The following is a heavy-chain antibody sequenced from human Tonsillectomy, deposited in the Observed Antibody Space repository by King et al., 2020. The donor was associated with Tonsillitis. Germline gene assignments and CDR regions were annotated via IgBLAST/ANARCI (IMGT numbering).Heavy chain of an antibody. V-gene: IGHV2-5*02. J-gene: IGHJ3*02. CDR3: AHLVMATIKGLENDAFDI. CDR2: IYWDDDK. D-gene: IGHD5-24*01. Sequence: TLKESGPTLVKPTQTLTLTCTFSGFSLSTSGVGVGWIRQPPGKALEWLALIYWDDDKRYSPSLKSRLTITKDTSKNQVVLTMTNMDPVDTATYYCAHLVMATIKGLENDAFDIWGQGTMVTVSS. CDR1: GFSLSTSGVG.